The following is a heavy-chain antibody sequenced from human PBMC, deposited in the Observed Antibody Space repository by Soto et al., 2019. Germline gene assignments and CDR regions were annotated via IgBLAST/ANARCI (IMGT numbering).Heavy chain of an antibody. J-gene: IGHJ4*02. D-gene: IGHD2-15*01. CDR2: SNSDGSST. CDR3: VRTSLVVAAATREDY. V-gene: IGHV3-74*01. CDR1: GFTFSSYW. Sequence: EVQLVESGGGLVQPGGSLRLSCAASGFTFSSYWMHWVRQAPGKGLVWVSRSNSDGSSTSYADSVKGRCTISRDNAKNTLYLQMNSLRAEDTAVYYCVRTSLVVAAATREDYWGQGTLVTVSS.